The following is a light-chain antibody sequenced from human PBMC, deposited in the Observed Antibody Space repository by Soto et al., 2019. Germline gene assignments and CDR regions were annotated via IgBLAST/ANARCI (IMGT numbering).Light chain of an antibody. CDR1: RSDVGGYNL. V-gene: IGLV2-23*01. CDR3: RSYADGRTWV. J-gene: IGLJ3*02. Sequence: QSALTQPASVSGSPGQSITISCTGTRSDVGGYNLVSWYQHHPGKAPNLLIYDATKPPSGISNRFSASKSANTASLTVSGLKTEDEADYYCRSYADGRTWVFGGGTKVTVL. CDR2: DAT.